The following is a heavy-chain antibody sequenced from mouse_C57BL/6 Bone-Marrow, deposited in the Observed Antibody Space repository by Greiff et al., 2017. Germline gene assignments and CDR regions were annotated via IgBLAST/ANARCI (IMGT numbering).Heavy chain of an antibody. CDR2: IWSGGST. CDR3: AREDYGTPYYYAMDY. CDR1: GFLLTSYG. V-gene: IGHV2-2*01. Sequence: QVQLKQSGPGLVQPSQSLSITCTVSGFLLTSYGVHWVRQSSGKGLEWLGVIWSGGSTDYNAAFISRLSISKDNSKSQVFFKMNSLQADDTAIYYCAREDYGTPYYYAMDYWGQGTSVTVSS. D-gene: IGHD1-1*01. J-gene: IGHJ4*01.